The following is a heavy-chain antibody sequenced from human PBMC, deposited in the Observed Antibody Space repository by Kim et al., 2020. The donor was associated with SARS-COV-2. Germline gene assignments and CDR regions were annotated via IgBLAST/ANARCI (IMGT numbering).Heavy chain of an antibody. D-gene: IGHD6-13*01. CDR3: ARGEGIAAAGTGYFDY. V-gene: IGHV4-39*07. J-gene: IGHJ4*02. Sequence: SLKSRVTRSVDTSKNQFSRKLSSVTAADTAVYYCARGEGIAAAGTGYFDYWGQGTLVTVSS.